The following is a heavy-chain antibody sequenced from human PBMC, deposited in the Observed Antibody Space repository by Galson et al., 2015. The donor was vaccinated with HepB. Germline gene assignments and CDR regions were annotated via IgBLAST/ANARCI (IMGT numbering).Heavy chain of an antibody. D-gene: IGHD3-10*01. CDR3: ANLLWFGDNAFDI. CDR1: GFTFSSYA. Sequence: SLRLSCAASGFTFSSYAMSWVRQAPGKGLEWVSAISGSGGSTYYADSVKGRFTISRDNSKNTLYLQMNSLRAEDTAVYYCANLLWFGDNAFDIWGQGTMVTVSS. CDR2: ISGSGGST. J-gene: IGHJ3*02. V-gene: IGHV3-23*01.